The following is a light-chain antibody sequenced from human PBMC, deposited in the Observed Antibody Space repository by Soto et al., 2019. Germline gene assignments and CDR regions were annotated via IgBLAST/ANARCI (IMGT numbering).Light chain of an antibody. CDR3: LQHNTYALT. CDR1: QSVRSY. Sequence: EIVLTQSPGTLSLSPGERATLSCRASQSVRSYLTWYQQKPGQAPRLLIYDASKRATGIPARFSGSGSGTQFTLTISSLQPEDFATYYCLQHNTYALTFGGGTKVEIK. V-gene: IGKV3-11*01. CDR2: DAS. J-gene: IGKJ4*01.